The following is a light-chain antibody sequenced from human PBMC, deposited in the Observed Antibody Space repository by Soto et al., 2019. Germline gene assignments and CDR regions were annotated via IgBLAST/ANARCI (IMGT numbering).Light chain of an antibody. J-gene: IGKJ1*01. V-gene: IGKV1-5*03. CDR1: QSISNW. CDR3: QQYDSYPRT. CDR2: KAS. Sequence: DIQMTQSPSTLSASVGDRVTITCRASQSISNWLVWYQQKPGKAPKLLIYKASSLESGVPSRFSSSGSGTEFTLSISSLQPDDVATYYCQQYDSYPRTFGQGTKVEIK.